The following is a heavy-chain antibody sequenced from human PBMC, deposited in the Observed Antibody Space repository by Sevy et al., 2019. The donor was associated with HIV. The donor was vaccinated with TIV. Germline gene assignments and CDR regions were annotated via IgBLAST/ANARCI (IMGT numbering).Heavy chain of an antibody. CDR2: LYYNGRT. Sequence: SETLSLTCTVSGGSIGNLYWSWIRQPPGKGLEWIGYLYYNGRTNYNPSLKSRVTISVDTSKNQFSLKLSSVTAADAAVYYCANCSPDYYYAMDVWGQGTTVTVSS. CDR1: GGSIGNLY. J-gene: IGHJ6*02. D-gene: IGHD2-15*01. V-gene: IGHV4-59*11. CDR3: ANCSPDYYYAMDV.